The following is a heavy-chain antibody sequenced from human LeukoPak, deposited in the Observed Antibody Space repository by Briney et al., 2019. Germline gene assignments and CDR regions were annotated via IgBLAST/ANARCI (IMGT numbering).Heavy chain of an antibody. CDR1: GGTFSSYA. Sequence: ASVKVSCKASGGTFSSYAISWVRQAPGQGLEWMGWINPNSGGTNYAQKFQGRVTMTRDTSISTAYMELSRLRSDDTAVYYCARGVVIIETNWFDPWGQGTLVTVSS. J-gene: IGHJ5*02. D-gene: IGHD3-3*01. CDR2: INPNSGGT. V-gene: IGHV1-2*02. CDR3: ARGVVIIETNWFDP.